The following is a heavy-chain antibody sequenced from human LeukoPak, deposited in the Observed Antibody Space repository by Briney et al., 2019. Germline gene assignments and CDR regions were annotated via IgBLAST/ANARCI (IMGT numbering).Heavy chain of an antibody. D-gene: IGHD1-14*01. V-gene: IGHV4-59*12. CDR3: GRNGAYNIDY. CDR1: GGSISSYY. Sequence: SETLSLTCTVSGGSISSYYWNWIRQPPGKGLEWIGYIYYSGTTNYNPSLKSRVTISVDKSKNQFSLKLSSVTAADTAVYYCGRNGAYNIDYWGQGTLVTVSS. CDR2: IYYSGTT. J-gene: IGHJ4*02.